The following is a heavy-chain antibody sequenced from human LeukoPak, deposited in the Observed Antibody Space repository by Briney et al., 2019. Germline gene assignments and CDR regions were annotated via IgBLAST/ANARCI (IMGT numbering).Heavy chain of an antibody. Sequence: GESLKISCKGSGYSFTSYWIGWVRQMPGKGLEWMGIIYPGDSDTRYSPSFQGQVTISADKSISTAYLQWSSLKASDTAMYYCARQTHYGDEYYHYGMDVWGQGTTVTVSS. J-gene: IGHJ6*02. CDR1: GYSFTSYW. CDR2: IYPGDSDT. V-gene: IGHV5-51*01. D-gene: IGHD4-17*01. CDR3: ARQTHYGDEYYHYGMDV.